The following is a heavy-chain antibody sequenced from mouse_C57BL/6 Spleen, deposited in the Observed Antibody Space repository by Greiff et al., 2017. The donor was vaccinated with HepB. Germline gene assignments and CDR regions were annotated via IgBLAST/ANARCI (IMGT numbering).Heavy chain of an antibody. CDR1: GYSITSGYY. D-gene: IGHD1-1*01. CDR2: ISYDGSN. Sequence: EVKLMESGPGLVKPSQSLSLTCSVTGYSITSGYYWNWIRQFPGNQLEWMGYISYDGSNNYNPSLKNRISLTRDTSKNQFYLKLNSVTTEDTATYYCAKTYYGSSPYFDYWGQGTTLTVSS. CDR3: AKTYYGSSPYFDY. J-gene: IGHJ2*01. V-gene: IGHV3-6*01.